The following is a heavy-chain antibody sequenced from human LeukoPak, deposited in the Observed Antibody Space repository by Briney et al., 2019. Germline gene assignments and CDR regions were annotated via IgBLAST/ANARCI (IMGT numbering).Heavy chain of an antibody. V-gene: IGHV3-23*01. CDR2: LTGNSNNP. D-gene: IGHD3-3*01. Sequence: GGSLRLSCRASGFTFSNYAMNWVRQTPGKGLEWVSSLTGNSNNPNYADSVKGRFTISRDNSKKKLYLQMNSLRAEDTALYSCAKCAKTPEGGSGWCNWFDTWGQGTLVIVS. J-gene: IGHJ5*02. CDR1: GFTFSNYA. CDR3: AKCAKTPEGGSGWCNWFDT.